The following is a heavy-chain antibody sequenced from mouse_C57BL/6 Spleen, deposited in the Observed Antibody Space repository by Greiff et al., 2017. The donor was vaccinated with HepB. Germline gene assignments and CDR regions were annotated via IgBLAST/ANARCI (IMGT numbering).Heavy chain of an antibody. J-gene: IGHJ3*01. Sequence: EVKVVESEGGLVQPGSSMKLSCTASGFTFSDYYMAWVRQVPEKGLEWVANINYDGSSTYYLDSLKSRFIISRDNAKNILYLQMSSLKSEDTATYYCASNWDGRFAYWGQGTLVTVSA. CDR1: GFTFSDYY. CDR3: ASNWDGRFAY. D-gene: IGHD4-1*01. V-gene: IGHV5-16*01. CDR2: INYDGSST.